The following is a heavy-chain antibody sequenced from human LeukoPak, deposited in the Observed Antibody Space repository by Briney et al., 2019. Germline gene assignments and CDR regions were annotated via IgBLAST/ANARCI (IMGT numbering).Heavy chain of an antibody. CDR3: ARDRRGFGELLLAFDY. CDR2: ISYDGSNK. CDR1: GFTFSSYA. J-gene: IGHJ4*02. D-gene: IGHD3-10*01. Sequence: GGSLRLSCAASGFTFSSYAMHWVRQAPGKGLEWVAVISYDGSNKYYADSVKGRFTISRDNSKNTLYLQMNSLRAEDTAVYHCARDRRGFGELLLAFDYWGQGTLVTVSS. V-gene: IGHV3-30-3*01.